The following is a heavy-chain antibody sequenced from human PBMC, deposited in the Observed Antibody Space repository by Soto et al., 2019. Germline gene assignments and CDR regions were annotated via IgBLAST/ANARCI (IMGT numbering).Heavy chain of an antibody. CDR1: GYTFTGYY. D-gene: IGHD4-17*01. V-gene: IGHV1-2*02. CDR3: ARDRQHYGGTQPDYYYYYGIDV. J-gene: IGHJ6*01. CDR2: IKPNSGGT. Sequence: ASVKVCCKASGYTFTGYYTHWVRQAPGQRSEPLRWIKPNSGGTNYAQKFQGRVTMTRDTSISTAYMELRRLRSDDTAVYYCARDRQHYGGTQPDYYYYYGIDVWGQGTTVPVSS.